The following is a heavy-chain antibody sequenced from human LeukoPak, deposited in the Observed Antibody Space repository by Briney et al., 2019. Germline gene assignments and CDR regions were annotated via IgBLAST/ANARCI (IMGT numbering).Heavy chain of an antibody. Sequence: GASVKVLCKASGYTFTSSGISRLRPAPGQGPEWMRWVSAYNGNTNYAQKLQGRVTMTTDTSTSTAYMELRSLRSDDTAVYYCARGERAYGSGSTNDYWGQGTLVTVSS. CDR1: GYTFTSSG. CDR3: ARGERAYGSGSTNDY. CDR2: VSAYNGNT. J-gene: IGHJ4*02. V-gene: IGHV1-18*01. D-gene: IGHD3-10*01.